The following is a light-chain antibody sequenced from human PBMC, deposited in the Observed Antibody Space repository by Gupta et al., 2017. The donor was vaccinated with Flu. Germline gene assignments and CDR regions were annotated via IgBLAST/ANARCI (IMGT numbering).Light chain of an antibody. CDR3: AAWDDNRSGPV. Sequence: QSVLTQPPSASGTPGQRVTIPCSGSSSNIGSNYVYWYQQLPGTAPKLLIYRNNKRPSGVPDRFSGSKSGTSASLAISGLRAEDEADYYCAAWDDNRSGPVFGGGTKLTVL. V-gene: IGLV1-47*01. J-gene: IGLJ3*02. CDR2: RNN. CDR1: SSNIGSNY.